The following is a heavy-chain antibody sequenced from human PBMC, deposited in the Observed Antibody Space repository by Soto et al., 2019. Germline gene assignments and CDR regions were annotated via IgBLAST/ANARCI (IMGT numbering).Heavy chain of an antibody. Sequence: PVKISCKASGFTFTSSAVQWVRQARGQRLEWIGWIVVGSGNTNYAQKFQERVTITRDMSTSTAYMELSSLRSEDTAVYYCAAAPVIVLVPAYYYGMDVWGQGTTVTVSS. CDR2: IVVGSGNT. CDR1: GFTFTSSA. D-gene: IGHD2-2*01. V-gene: IGHV1-58*01. J-gene: IGHJ6*02. CDR3: AAAPVIVLVPAYYYGMDV.